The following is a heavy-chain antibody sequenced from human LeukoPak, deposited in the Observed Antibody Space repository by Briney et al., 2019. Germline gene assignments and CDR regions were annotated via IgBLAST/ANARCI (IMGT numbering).Heavy chain of an antibody. CDR3: ASVPGETKKRAIGY. Sequence: PGGSLRLSCAASGFSFSSYSMNWVRQAPGKGLEWVSAISGSSSYIYYADSVKGRFTISRDDAKNSVDLQMNSLRAEDTAVYYCASVPGETKKRAIGYWGQGTLVTVSS. D-gene: IGHD3-10*01. CDR2: ISGSSSYI. V-gene: IGHV3-21*01. J-gene: IGHJ4*02. CDR1: GFSFSSYS.